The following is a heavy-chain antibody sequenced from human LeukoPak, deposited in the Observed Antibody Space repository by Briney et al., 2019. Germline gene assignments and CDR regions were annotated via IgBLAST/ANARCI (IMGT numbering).Heavy chain of an antibody. CDR2: ISSDGSNK. J-gene: IGHJ6*04. CDR3: ARVNSAAAAMDV. CDR1: GFTFSNYA. Sequence: PGGSLRLSCAASGFTFSNYAMHWVRQAPGKGLEWVAVISSDGSNKYYADSVKGRFTFSRDNSKNTLYLQMTSLRAEDTAVYYCARVNSAAAAMDVWGKGTTVTVSS. V-gene: IGHV3-30*04. D-gene: IGHD6-13*01.